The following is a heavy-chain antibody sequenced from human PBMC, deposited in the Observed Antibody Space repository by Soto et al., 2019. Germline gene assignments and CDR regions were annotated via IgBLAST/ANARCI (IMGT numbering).Heavy chain of an antibody. J-gene: IGHJ6*03. CDR3: ARREIVATIGTEYYYMDV. V-gene: IGHV3-23*01. Sequence: GGSLRLSCAASGFTFSSYAMSWVRQAPGKGLEWVSAISGSGGSTYYADSVRGRFTISRDNSKNTLYLQMNSLRAEDTAVYYCARREIVATIGTEYYYMDVWGKGTTVTVSS. CDR2: ISGSGGST. CDR1: GFTFSSYA. D-gene: IGHD5-12*01.